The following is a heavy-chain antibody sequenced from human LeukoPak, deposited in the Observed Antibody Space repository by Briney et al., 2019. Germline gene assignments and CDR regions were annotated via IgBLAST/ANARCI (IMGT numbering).Heavy chain of an antibody. CDR2: IHPSGGST. CDR1: GYTFTSCY. D-gene: IGHD5-18*01. Sequence: GASVKISCKASGYTFTSCYLHWVRQAPGQGLEWMGVIHPSGGSTTYAQKFQGRVTLTKDTSTSTVYIELSSLRSDDTAIFYCARMAMDTAMVTNFFDLWGQGTLVTVSA. CDR3: ARMAMDTAMVTNFFDL. V-gene: IGHV1-46*01. J-gene: IGHJ4*02.